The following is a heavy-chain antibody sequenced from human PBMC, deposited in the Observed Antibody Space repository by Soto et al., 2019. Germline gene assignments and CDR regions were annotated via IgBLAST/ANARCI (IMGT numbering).Heavy chain of an antibody. CDR2: IIPFFNTS. CDR3: ARESAYGGNPLAFYH. Sequence: QVQLVQSGAEVKKPGSSVKVSCKTSGDTFTSYAISWVRQAPGQGLEWMGGIIPFFNTSNYARKFQGRVTITADESTSTAYMELSSLRSEDTAMYYCARESAYGGNPLAFYHWGQGTLVTVSS. V-gene: IGHV1-69*01. CDR1: GDTFTSYA. J-gene: IGHJ4*02. D-gene: IGHD1-26*01.